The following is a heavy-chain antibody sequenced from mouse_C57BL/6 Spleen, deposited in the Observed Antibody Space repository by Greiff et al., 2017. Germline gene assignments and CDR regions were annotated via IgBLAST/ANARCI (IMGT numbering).Heavy chain of an antibody. V-gene: IGHV1-69*01. J-gene: IGHJ4*01. CDR3: ARTTVVATPYAMDY. Sequence: QVQLQQPGAELVMPGASVKLSCKASGYTFTSYWMHWVKQRPGQGLEWIGEIDPSDSYTNYNQKFKGKSTLTVDKSSSTAYMQLSRLTSEDSAVYYCARTTVVATPYAMDYWGQGTSVTVSS. D-gene: IGHD1-1*01. CDR1: GYTFTSYW. CDR2: IDPSDSYT.